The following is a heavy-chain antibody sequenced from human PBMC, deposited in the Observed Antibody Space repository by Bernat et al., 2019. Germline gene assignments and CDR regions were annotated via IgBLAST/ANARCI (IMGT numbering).Heavy chain of an antibody. V-gene: IGHV3-33*03. CDR2: IWYDGSNK. CDR3: ATTYSSGYFHPLGY. CDR1: GFTFSSYG. D-gene: IGHD3-22*01. Sequence: QVQLVESGGGVVQPGRSLRLSCAASGFTFSSYGMHWVRQAPGKGLEWVAVIWYDGSNKYYADSVKGRFTISRDNAKNSLYLQMNSLRAEDTALYHCATTYSSGYFHPLGYWGQGTLVTVSS. J-gene: IGHJ4*02.